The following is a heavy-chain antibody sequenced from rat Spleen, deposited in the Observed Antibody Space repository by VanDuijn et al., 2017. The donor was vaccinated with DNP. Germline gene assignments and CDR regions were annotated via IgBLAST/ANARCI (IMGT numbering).Heavy chain of an antibody. V-gene: IGHV5-20*01. CDR1: GFTFSDYY. CDR3: TRCSTRAARLFAY. Sequence: EVQLVESGGGLVQTGRSLKLSCAASGFTFSDYYMAWVRQAPTEGLEWVAYIRYDGGSSYYGDSVKGRFTISRDNTENILYLQMDSLRSEDTATYYCTRCSTRAARLFAYWGQGTLVTVSS. J-gene: IGHJ3*01. D-gene: IGHD4-1*01. CDR2: IRYDGGSS.